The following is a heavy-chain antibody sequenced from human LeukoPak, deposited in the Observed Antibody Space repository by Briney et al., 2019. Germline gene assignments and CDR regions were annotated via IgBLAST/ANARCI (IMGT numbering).Heavy chain of an antibody. Sequence: SETLSLTCTVSGDSISPYSWSWIRQPPGKGLEWIGYISYRGYNKYNPSLESRVTMSVDTSKNQFSLKLTSVTAADTALYYCARDASHSSHMDVWGKGTTVTVSS. D-gene: IGHD5-18*01. CDR3: ARDASHSSHMDV. CDR2: ISYRGYN. V-gene: IGHV4-59*01. CDR1: GDSISPYS. J-gene: IGHJ6*03.